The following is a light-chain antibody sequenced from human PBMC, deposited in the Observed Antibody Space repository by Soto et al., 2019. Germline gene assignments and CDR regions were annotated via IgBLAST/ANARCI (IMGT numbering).Light chain of an antibody. CDR1: QSVSSSY. CDR2: GAS. J-gene: IGKJ4*01. V-gene: IGKV3-20*01. CDR3: QQYGSPKALT. Sequence: IVLTQSPGTLSLSPGERATLSCRASQSVSSSYLAWYQQKPGQAPRLLIYGASSRATGIPDRFSGSGSGTDFTLTISRLEPEDFAVYYCQQYGSPKALTFGGGTKVEIK.